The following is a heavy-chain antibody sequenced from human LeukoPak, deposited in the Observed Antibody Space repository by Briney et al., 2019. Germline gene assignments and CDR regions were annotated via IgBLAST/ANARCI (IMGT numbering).Heavy chain of an antibody. CDR2: ISSSGSST. Sequence: GGSLRLSCVASGFTLSSYAMHWVRQAPGKGLEYVSAISSSGSSTFYAISVKGRFTISRDNSQSTLYLQMGSLRAEDMAVYYCARRPQGAYDIWGQGTMVTASS. CDR1: GFTLSSYA. CDR3: ARRPQGAYDI. J-gene: IGHJ3*02. V-gene: IGHV3-64*01.